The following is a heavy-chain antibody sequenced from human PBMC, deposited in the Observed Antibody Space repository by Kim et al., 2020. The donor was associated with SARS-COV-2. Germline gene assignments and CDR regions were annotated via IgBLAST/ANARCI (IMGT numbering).Heavy chain of an antibody. J-gene: IGHJ4*02. D-gene: IGHD3-22*01. CDR3: ARDRSEYDSSGYFY. Sequence: ADPVKGRFTISRDNSKNTLYLQMNSLRAEDTAVYYCARDRSEYDSSGYFYWGQGTLVTVSS. V-gene: IGHV3-30*07.